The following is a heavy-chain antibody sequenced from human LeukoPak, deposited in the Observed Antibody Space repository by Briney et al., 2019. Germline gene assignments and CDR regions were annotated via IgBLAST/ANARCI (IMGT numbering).Heavy chain of an antibody. J-gene: IGHJ4*02. CDR1: GFTFSSYA. Sequence: GGSLRLSCAASGFTFSSYAMSWVRQAPGKGLEWVAVISYDGSNKYYADSVKGRFTISRDNSKNTLYLQMNSLRAEDTAVYYCARDGSIAVAAHYFDYWGQGTLVTVSS. CDR3: ARDGSIAVAAHYFDY. V-gene: IGHV3-30-3*01. CDR2: ISYDGSNK. D-gene: IGHD6-19*01.